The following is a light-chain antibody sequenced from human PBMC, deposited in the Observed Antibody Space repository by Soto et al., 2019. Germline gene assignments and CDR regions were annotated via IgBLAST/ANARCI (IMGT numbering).Light chain of an antibody. J-gene: IGLJ1*01. CDR3: CSYAGSYTYV. CDR1: SRDVGGYNY. V-gene: IGLV2-11*01. Sequence: QSALTQPRSVSGSPGQSVTISCTGTSRDVGGYNYVSWYQQHPGKAPKLMIYDVSKLPSGVPDRFSGSKSGNTASLTISGLQAEDEDDYYCCSYAGSYTYVFGSGTKLTV. CDR2: DVS.